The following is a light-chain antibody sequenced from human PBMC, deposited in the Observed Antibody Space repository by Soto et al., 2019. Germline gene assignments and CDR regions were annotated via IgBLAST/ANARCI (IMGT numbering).Light chain of an antibody. CDR2: AAS. V-gene: IGKV1-5*01. CDR3: QHVNTRSIA. Sequence: DIQMIQSPATLSASVGDRITITCRASENIFKYVAWYQQTSGSAPNLLIYAASDLESGVPSRFSGSGSGTEFSLTIDNLQPNDSATYYCQHVNTRSIAFGGGTKVDVK. J-gene: IGKJ4*01. CDR1: ENIFKY.